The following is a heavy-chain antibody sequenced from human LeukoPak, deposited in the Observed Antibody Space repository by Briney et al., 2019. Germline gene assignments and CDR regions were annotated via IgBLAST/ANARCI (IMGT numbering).Heavy chain of an antibody. Sequence: GGSLRLSCAASGFSFSTYWMSWVRQAPGKGLEWVAHIKQDGSEKSYVDSVKGRFTISRDNAKNSLCLEMNSLRAEDTAVYYCARVSGYNALGWFDPWGQGTLVTVSS. CDR1: GFSFSTYW. J-gene: IGHJ5*02. D-gene: IGHD5-12*01. CDR2: IKQDGSEK. V-gene: IGHV3-7*04. CDR3: ARVSGYNALGWFDP.